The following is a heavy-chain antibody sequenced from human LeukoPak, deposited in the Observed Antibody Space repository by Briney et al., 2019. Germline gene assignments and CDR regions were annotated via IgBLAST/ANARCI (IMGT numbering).Heavy chain of an antibody. Sequence: SQTLSLTRTVPGGSISSGSYYWSWIRQPPGKGLEWIGEINHSGSTNYNPSLKSRVTISVDTSKNQFSLKLSSVAAADTAVYYCARVKDPGGYYYYYYMDVWGKGTTVTVSS. V-gene: IGHV4-39*07. D-gene: IGHD3-16*01. J-gene: IGHJ6*03. CDR3: ARVKDPGGYYYYYYMDV. CDR2: INHSGST. CDR1: GGSISSGSYY.